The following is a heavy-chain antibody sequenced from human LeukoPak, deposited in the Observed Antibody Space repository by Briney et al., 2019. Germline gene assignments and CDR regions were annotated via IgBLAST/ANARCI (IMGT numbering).Heavy chain of an antibody. J-gene: IGHJ4*02. CDR1: RFTFSSYA. CDR3: ADFAATGDGY. V-gene: IGHV3-23*01. D-gene: IGHD2-21*01. CDR2: ITGSGNST. Sequence: GGSLRLSCAASRFTFSSYAMSWVRQGPGKGLEWVSSITGSGNSTYYADSVKGRFTISRDNSKNTLYLQMNNLRAEDTAVYYCADFAATGDGYWGQGTLVTVSS.